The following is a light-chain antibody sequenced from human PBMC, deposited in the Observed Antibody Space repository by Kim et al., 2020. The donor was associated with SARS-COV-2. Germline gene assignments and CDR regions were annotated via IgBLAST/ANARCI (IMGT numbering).Light chain of an antibody. J-gene: IGKJ4*01. Sequence: WSPGETATLSCRARRSVSSSYLAWYHQKPGQPPRLLIYGASSMATGIPARFSGSESGTDFTLTISSLEPEDFAVYYCQQYDMSPLTFGGGTKLEI. CDR2: GAS. CDR3: QQYDMSPLT. CDR1: RSVSSSY. V-gene: IGKV3-20*01.